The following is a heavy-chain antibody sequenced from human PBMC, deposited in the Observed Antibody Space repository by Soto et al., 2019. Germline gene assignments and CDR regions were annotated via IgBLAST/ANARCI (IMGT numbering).Heavy chain of an antibody. D-gene: IGHD2-2*01. Sequence: ASQTLSLTCNVSGGSISSYYWSWIRQPPGKGLEWIGYIYYSGSTNYNPSLKSRVTISVDTSKNQFSLKLSSVTAADTAVYYCARVRGDWSSTSCHDAFDIWGQGTMVTVSS. J-gene: IGHJ3*02. CDR1: GGSISSYY. CDR3: ARVRGDWSSTSCHDAFDI. V-gene: IGHV4-59*01. CDR2: IYYSGST.